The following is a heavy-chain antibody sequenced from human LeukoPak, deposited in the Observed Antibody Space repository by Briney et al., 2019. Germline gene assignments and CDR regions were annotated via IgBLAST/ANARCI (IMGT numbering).Heavy chain of an antibody. J-gene: IGHJ4*02. D-gene: IGHD3-9*01. Sequence: WGTLSLTCTVSGDSISGYYWSWIRRPPGKGLEWIGYIYYIENTNYNPSLKSRLTMSVDTSKNQFSLRLSSVTAADTAVYYCARDYDKYRYWGQGNLATVSS. V-gene: IGHV4-59*01. CDR3: ARDYDKYRY. CDR1: GDSISGYY. CDR2: IYYIENT.